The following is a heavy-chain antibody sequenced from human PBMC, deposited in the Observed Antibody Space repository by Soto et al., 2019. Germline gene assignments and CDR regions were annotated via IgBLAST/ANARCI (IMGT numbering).Heavy chain of an antibody. V-gene: IGHV3-66*01. Sequence: CAASGFTVSSNYMSWVRQAPGKGLEWISIIYSAGNTYYADSVKGRFTISRDNSKNTLYLQMNSLGAEDTAVYYCARDFVVGGPTINYYYGMDVWGQGTTVTVSS. J-gene: IGHJ6*02. CDR2: IYSAGNT. CDR1: GFTVSSNY. D-gene: IGHD1-26*01. CDR3: ARDFVVGGPTINYYYGMDV.